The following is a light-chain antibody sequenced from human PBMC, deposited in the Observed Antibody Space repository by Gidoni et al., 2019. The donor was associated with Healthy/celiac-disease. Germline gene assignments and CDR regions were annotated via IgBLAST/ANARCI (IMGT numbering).Light chain of an antibody. CDR1: QSVSSN. V-gene: IGKV3-15*01. CDR3: QQYNNWPPLT. CDR2: GAS. J-gene: IGKJ4*01. Sequence: EIVMTQSPATLSVSPGERATLSCRDSQSVSSNLAWYQQKPGQAPRLLIYGASTRATGIPARFSGSGSGTECTLTISSLQSEDFAVYYCQQYNNWPPLTFGGGTKVEIK.